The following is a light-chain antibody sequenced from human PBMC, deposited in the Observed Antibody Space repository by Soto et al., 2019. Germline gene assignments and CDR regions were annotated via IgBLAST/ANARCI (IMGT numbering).Light chain of an antibody. V-gene: IGKV1-5*01. CDR3: QQSYSSLPLT. Sequence: DIHMNQSPSTLSASVGDRVTITCRASQSISSWLAWYQQKPGKAPKFLIYDASNLESGVPSRFSGSGSGTEFTLTISSLQPDDFATYYCQQSYSSLPLTFGGGTKVDIK. CDR2: DAS. J-gene: IGKJ4*01. CDR1: QSISSW.